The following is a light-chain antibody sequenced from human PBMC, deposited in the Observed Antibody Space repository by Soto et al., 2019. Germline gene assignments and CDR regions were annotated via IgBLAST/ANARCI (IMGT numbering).Light chain of an antibody. Sequence: DIQMTQSPSSLSASVGDRVTITCRASQSISSYLNWYQQKPGKAPKLLISAASSLQSGVPSRFSGSGSGTDFTLTISSLQPEDFATYYCQQANSFPITFGQGTRLEI. CDR2: AAS. CDR1: QSISSY. J-gene: IGKJ5*01. V-gene: IGKV1-39*01. CDR3: QQANSFPIT.